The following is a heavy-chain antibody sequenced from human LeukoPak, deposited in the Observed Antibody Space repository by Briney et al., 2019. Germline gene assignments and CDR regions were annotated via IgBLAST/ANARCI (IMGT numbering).Heavy chain of an antibody. CDR3: ARVLYYDFWSGPYYFDY. V-gene: IGHV4-59*01. CDR2: IYYSGST. CDR1: GGSISSYY. D-gene: IGHD3-3*01. J-gene: IGHJ4*02. Sequence: SETLSLTCTVSGGSISSYYWSWIRQPPGKGLEWIGYIYYSGSTNYNPSLKSRVTISVDTSKNQFSLKLSSVTAADTAVYYCARVLYYDFWSGPYYFDYWGLGTLVTVSS.